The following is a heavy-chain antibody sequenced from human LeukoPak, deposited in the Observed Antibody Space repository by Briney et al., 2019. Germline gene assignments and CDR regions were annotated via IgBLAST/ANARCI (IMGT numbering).Heavy chain of an antibody. CDR3: ARDGSPMTTVTTLDGSEDNWFDP. CDR1: GFTFSSYW. J-gene: IGHJ5*02. V-gene: IGHV3-74*01. D-gene: IGHD4-17*01. Sequence: PGGSLRLSCAASGFTFSSYWMHWVRQAPGKGLVWVSHINSDGSSTSYADSVKGRFTISRDNAKNTLYLQMNSLRAEDTAVYYCARDGSPMTTVTTLDGSEDNWFDPWGQGTLVTVSS. CDR2: INSDGSST.